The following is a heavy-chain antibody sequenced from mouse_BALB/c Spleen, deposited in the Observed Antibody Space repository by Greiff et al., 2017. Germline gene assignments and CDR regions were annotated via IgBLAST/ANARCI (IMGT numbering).Heavy chain of an antibody. V-gene: IGHV6-6*02. D-gene: IGHD2-10*02. CDR2: IRLKSNNYAT. J-gene: IGHJ4*01. CDR3: TRKYGNSYAMDY. CDR1: GFTFSNYW. Sequence: EVKLVESGGGLVQPGGSMKLSCVASGFTFSNYWMNWVRQSPEKGLEWVAEIRLKSNNYATHYAESVKGRFTISRDDSKSSVYLQMNNLRAEDTGIYYCTRKYGNSYAMDYWGQGTSVTVSS.